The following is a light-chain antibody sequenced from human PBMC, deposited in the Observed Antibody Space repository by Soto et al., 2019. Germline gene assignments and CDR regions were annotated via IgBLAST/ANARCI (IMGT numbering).Light chain of an antibody. CDR3: QQYDDWLRLT. J-gene: IGKJ4*01. CDR2: GAS. Sequence: EIVMTQSPDTLSVSPGERATLSCRASQSVNIYLAWYQQKPGQAPRLLIFGASYRATGIPARFSGSGSGTEFNLTISSLQSEDFAVYFCQQYDDWLRLTFGGGTKVEIK. CDR1: QSVNIY. V-gene: IGKV3D-15*01.